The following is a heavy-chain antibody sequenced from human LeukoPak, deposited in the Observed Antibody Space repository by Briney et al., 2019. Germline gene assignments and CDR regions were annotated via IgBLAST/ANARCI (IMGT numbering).Heavy chain of an antibody. D-gene: IGHD2-2*01. Sequence: GGSLRLSCAASGFTFSSSWMYWVRHAPGKGLVWVSRINSDESITTYADSVKGRFTISRDNAKNTLYLQLNSLRAEDTAVYYCARSTSWSFDYWGQGVLVTVAS. CDR1: GFTFSSSW. V-gene: IGHV3-74*01. CDR3: ARSTSWSFDY. J-gene: IGHJ4*02. CDR2: INSDESIT.